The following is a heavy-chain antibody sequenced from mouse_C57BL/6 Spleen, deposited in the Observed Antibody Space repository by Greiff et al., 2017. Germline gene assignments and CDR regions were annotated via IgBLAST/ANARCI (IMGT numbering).Heavy chain of an antibody. CDR3: ERDEGLDN. D-gene: IGHD3-3*01. CDR2: IYPGSGST. Sequence: QVQLQQSGAELMKPGASVKLSCKATCHTFTSYWITWVKQRPGQGLEWIGDIYPGSGSTNNNEKFKSKATLTVDTSSSTAYMQLSSLTSEDSAGYYCERDEGLDNWSQGTTLTVS. J-gene: IGHJ2*01. CDR1: CHTFTSYW. V-gene: IGHV1-55*01.